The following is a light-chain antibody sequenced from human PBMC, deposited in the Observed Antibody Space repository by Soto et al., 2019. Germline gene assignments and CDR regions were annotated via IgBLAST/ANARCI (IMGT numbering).Light chain of an antibody. J-gene: IGKJ1*01. V-gene: IGKV1-5*01. CDR2: DAS. Sequence: DIQMTQSPSTLSASVGDRVTITCRASQSITSGLAWYQHKPGKGPKLLIYDASSLESGVPSRFSGSGSGTEFTLTISSLQPDDFATYYCQEYNSYRWTFGQGTKVEIK. CDR1: QSITSG. CDR3: QEYNSYRWT.